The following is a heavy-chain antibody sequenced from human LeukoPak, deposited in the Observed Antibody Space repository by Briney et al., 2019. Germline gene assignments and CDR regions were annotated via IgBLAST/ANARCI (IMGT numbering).Heavy chain of an antibody. CDR2: IYYSGST. CDR3: ARHLVVVVDKSSERYFDD. Sequence: SETLSLTCTVSGGSISSSSYYWGWLRQPPGKGLGWIGSIYYSGSTYYNPSLKSRVTISVDTSKNQFSLKLSSVTAAERAVYYCARHLVVVVDKSSERYFDDWGQGTLVTVSS. V-gene: IGHV4-39*01. D-gene: IGHD2-21*01. CDR1: GGSISSSSYY. J-gene: IGHJ4*02.